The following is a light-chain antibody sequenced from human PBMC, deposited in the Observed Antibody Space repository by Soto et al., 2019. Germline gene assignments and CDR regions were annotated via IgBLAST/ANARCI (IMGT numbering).Light chain of an antibody. J-gene: IGLJ3*02. CDR2: DDT. V-gene: IGLV3-21*02. CDR3: QVRDSSNDYLV. Sequence: SYELTQPPSVSVAPGQTARITCEGHNIGSKSVHWYQVRPGQAPVVVVYDDTDRPSGIPERFSGSNSGNTATLTITRVEAGDGADYYCQVRDSSNDYLVFGGGTKLTVL. CDR1: NIGSKS.